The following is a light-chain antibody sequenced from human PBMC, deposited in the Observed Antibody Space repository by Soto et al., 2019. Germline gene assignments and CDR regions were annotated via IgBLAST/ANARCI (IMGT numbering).Light chain of an antibody. CDR3: CSYAGYYTLV. CDR1: SSDVGGYNY. J-gene: IGLJ2*01. V-gene: IGLV2-11*01. CDR2: AVS. Sequence: QSALTQPRSVSGSPGQSVTISCTGTSSDVGGYNYVSWYQQHPGKAPKLIIYAVSGRPSGVPDRFSGSKSGNTASLTISGLQADDEADYYCCSYAGYYTLVFGGATKLTVL.